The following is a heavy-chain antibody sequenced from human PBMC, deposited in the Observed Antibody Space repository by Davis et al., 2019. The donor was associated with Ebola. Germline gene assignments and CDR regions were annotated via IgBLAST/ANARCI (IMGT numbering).Heavy chain of an antibody. CDR3: ARSRGAATPSPYAFDI. D-gene: IGHD2-15*01. V-gene: IGHV5-51*01. Sequence: GGSLRLSCKGSGYSFTKYWIGWVRQMPGKGLEWMGIIYCGDSDTRYSPSFQGQVTISADKSISTAYVQWSSLKASDTAMYYCARSRGAATPSPYAFDIWGQGTMVTVSS. J-gene: IGHJ3*02. CDR1: GYSFTKYW. CDR2: IYCGDSDT.